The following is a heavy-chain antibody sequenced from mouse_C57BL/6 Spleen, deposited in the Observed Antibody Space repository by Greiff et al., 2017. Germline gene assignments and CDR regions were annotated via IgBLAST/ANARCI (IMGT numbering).Heavy chain of an antibody. CDR3: ARYISFYYAMDY. D-gene: IGHD2-12*01. CDR1: GFTFTDYY. CDR2: IRNKANGYTT. J-gene: IGHJ4*01. Sequence: EVKLQESGGGLVQPGGSLSLSCAASGFTFTDYYMSWVRQPPGKALEWLGFIRNKANGYTTEYSASVKGRFTISRDNSQSILYLQMNALRAEDSATYYCARYISFYYAMDYWGQGTSVTVSS. V-gene: IGHV7-3*01.